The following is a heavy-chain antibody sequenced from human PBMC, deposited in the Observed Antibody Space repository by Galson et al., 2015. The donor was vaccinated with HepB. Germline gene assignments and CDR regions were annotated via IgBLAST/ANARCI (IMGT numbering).Heavy chain of an antibody. CDR3: ARDLSFRDSSGWTPFDY. V-gene: IGHV1-18*01. CDR2: ISAYNGNT. CDR1: GYTFTSYG. Sequence: SVKVSCKASGYTFTSYGISWVRQAPGQGLEWMGWISAYNGNTNYAQKLQGRVTMTTDTSTSTAYMELRSLRSDDTAVYYCARDLSFRDSSGWTPFDYWGQGTLVTVSS. D-gene: IGHD6-19*01. J-gene: IGHJ4*02.